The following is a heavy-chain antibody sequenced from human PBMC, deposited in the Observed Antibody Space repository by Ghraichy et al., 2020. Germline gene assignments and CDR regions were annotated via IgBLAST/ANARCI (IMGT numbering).Heavy chain of an antibody. CDR2: IKQDGWEK. CDR1: GFIFTNYW. V-gene: IGHV3-7*03. J-gene: IGHJ4*02. D-gene: IGHD1-26*01. CDR3: ARDVSGNLDY. Sequence: GGSLRLSCTTSGFIFTNYWMAWVRQAPGRGPEWVAKIKQDGWEKHYVDSMKGRISISRDSAKNSLYLQMNILGAEDTALYYCARDVSGNLDYWGQGTLVTVPS.